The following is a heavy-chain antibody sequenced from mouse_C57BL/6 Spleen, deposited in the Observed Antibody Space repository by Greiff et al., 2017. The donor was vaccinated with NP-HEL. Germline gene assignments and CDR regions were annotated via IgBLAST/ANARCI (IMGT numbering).Heavy chain of an antibody. J-gene: IGHJ2*01. V-gene: IGHV1-26*01. CDR2: INPNNGGT. CDR1: GYTFTDYY. D-gene: IGHD1-1*01. CDR3: ARDTTVVALDY. Sequence: EVQLQQSGPELVKPGASVKISCKASGYTFTDYYMNWVKQSHGKSLEWIGDINPNNGGTSYNQKFKGKATLTVDKSSSTAYMELRSLTSEDSAVYYCARDTTVVALDYWGQGTTLTVSS.